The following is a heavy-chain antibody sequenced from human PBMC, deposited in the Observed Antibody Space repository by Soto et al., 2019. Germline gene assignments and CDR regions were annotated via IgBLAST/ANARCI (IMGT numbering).Heavy chain of an antibody. D-gene: IGHD3-16*01. V-gene: IGHV1-3*01. Sequence: PGGSLRLSCAASGFTFSSYAMSWVRQAPGQRLEWMGWVNAGNGYTKYSQNFQGRVTITRDTSATTSYMELSGLRSDDTAVYYCAWSVYVDYFDYWGQGTLVTVSS. J-gene: IGHJ4*02. CDR1: GFTFSSYA. CDR3: AWSVYVDYFDY. CDR2: VNAGNGYT.